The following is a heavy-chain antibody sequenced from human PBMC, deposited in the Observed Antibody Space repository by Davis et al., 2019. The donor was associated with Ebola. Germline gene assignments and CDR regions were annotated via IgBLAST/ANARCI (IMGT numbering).Heavy chain of an antibody. CDR1: GFTVRGSY. V-gene: IGHV3-53*01. J-gene: IGHJ5*01. Sequence: GESLKISCAASGFTVRGSYMSWVRQAPGKGLEWVSVIYSSGTTYYADSVKGRFTISRDNSKNTLYLQMNSLRAEDSALYYCARDPVSSSWFDSWGQGTLVTVSS. CDR2: IYSSGTT. D-gene: IGHD6-13*01. CDR3: ARDPVSSSWFDS.